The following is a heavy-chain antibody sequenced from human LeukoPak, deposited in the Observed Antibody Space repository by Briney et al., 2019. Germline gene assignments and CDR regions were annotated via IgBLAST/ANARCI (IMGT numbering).Heavy chain of an antibody. CDR2: INHSGST. J-gene: IGHJ4*02. CDR1: GGSFSGYY. Sequence: KPSETLSLTCAVYGGSFSGYYWSWLRQPPGKGLEWIGEINHSGSTNYNPSLKSRVTISVDTSKNQFSLKLSSVTAADTAVYYCARGGQLWFRYYFDYWGQGTLVTVSS. V-gene: IGHV4-34*01. D-gene: IGHD5-18*01. CDR3: ARGGQLWFRYYFDY.